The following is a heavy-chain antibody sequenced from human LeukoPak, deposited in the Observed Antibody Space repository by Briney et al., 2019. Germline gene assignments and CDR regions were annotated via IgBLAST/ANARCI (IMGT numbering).Heavy chain of an antibody. V-gene: IGHV4-34*01. CDR3: ARVRGGSSWYPAIWFDP. CDR1: GGSFSGYY. J-gene: IGHJ5*02. CDR2: IYYSGST. D-gene: IGHD6-13*01. Sequence: PSETLSLTCAVYGGSFSGYYWGWIRQPPGKGLEWIGSIYYSGSTYYNPSLKSRVTISVDTSKNQFSLKLSSVTAADTAVYYCARVRGGSSWYPAIWFDPWGQGTLVTVSS.